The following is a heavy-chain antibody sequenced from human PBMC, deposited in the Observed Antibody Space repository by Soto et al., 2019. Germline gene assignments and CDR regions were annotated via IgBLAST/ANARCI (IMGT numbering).Heavy chain of an antibody. CDR1: GFTFSSYN. V-gene: IGHV3-48*01. CDR3: ARVAYYYDSSGYFY. D-gene: IGHD3-22*01. CDR2: ISSSGSTI. Sequence: EVQLVESGGGLVQPGGSLRLSCAASGFTFSSYNMNWVRQAPGKGLEWVSYISSSGSTIYYADSVKGRFTISRDNAKTSLYLQMNRLSAEDTAVYYCARVAYYYDSSGYFYWGQGTLVTVSS. J-gene: IGHJ4*02.